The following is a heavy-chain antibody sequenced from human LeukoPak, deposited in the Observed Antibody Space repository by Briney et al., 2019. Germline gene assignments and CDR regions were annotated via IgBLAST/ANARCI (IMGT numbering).Heavy chain of an antibody. CDR3: VRDGHRLYDYYYYYMDV. CDR1: GYTFTRYG. D-gene: IGHD2-2*02. CDR2: IRAYNGHT. V-gene: IGHV1-18*01. Sequence: ASVKVSCKASGYTFTRYGISWVRQAPGQRLEWMGWIRAYNGHTNYTQKLQGRVTMTTDTSTSTAYMELRSLRSDDTAVYFCVRDGHRLYDYYYYYMDVWGKGTTVTVSS. J-gene: IGHJ6*03.